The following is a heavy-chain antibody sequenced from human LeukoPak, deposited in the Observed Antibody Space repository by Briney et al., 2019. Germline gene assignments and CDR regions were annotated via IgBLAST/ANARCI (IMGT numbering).Heavy chain of an antibody. CDR1: GFIFSSYG. J-gene: IGHJ4*02. D-gene: IGHD6-6*01. CDR2: IWGVGSVK. V-gene: IGHV3-33*01. Sequence: GRSLRLSCAASGFIFSSYGMHWVRQAPGKGLEWVAVIWGVGSVKDYADSVKGRFTISRDNSKNTLYLQMNSLRAEDTAVYYCASDEGSSPFDYWGQGTLVTVSS. CDR3: ASDEGSSPFDY.